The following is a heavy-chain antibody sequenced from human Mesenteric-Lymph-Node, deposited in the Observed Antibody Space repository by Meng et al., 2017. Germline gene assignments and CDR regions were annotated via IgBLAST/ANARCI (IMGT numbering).Heavy chain of an antibody. D-gene: IGHD2-8*02. CDR2: ISDTSSAT. Sequence: GESLKISCAASGFTFSNAWMSWVRQAPGKGLEWVATISDTSSATHYTASVRGLFTNSRDNSKNTLYLQMSSLRDEDTAIYYCAKLWWNGGRSFDIWGRGTMVTVSS. V-gene: IGHV3-23*01. CDR1: GFTFSNAW. J-gene: IGHJ3*02. CDR3: AKLWWNGGRSFDI.